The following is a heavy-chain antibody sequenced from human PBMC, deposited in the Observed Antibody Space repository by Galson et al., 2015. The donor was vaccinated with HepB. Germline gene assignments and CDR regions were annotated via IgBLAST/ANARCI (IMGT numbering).Heavy chain of an antibody. J-gene: IGHJ6*03. CDR3: ARDGNYYGSGSYYNAQYHYYMDV. Sequence: SVKVSCKASGGTFSSYTISWVRQAPGQGLEWMGRIIPILGIANYAQKFQGRVTITADKSTGTAYMELSSLRSEDTAVYYCARDGNYYGSGSYYNAQYHYYMDVWGKGTTVTVSS. D-gene: IGHD3-10*01. V-gene: IGHV1-69*04. CDR1: GGTFSSYT. CDR2: IIPILGIA.